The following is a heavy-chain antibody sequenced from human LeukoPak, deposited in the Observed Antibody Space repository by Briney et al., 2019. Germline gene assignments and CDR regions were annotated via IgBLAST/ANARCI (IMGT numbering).Heavy chain of an antibody. D-gene: IGHD6-6*01. Sequence: GGSLRLSCAASGFTFSVSAMYWVRQASGKGLEWVGRIRNKANNYATAYSASVKGRFTISRDDSKNTAYLQMNSLKSEDTAVYYCTYTSSSGVVYWGQGTLVTVSS. CDR3: TYTSSSGVVY. CDR2: IRNKANNYAT. J-gene: IGHJ4*02. V-gene: IGHV3-73*01. CDR1: GFTFSVSA.